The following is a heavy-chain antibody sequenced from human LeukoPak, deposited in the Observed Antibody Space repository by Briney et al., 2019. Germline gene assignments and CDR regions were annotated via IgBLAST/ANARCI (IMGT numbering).Heavy chain of an antibody. Sequence: SETLSLTRTVSVGSISSYYWSWIRQPPGKGLEWIGYIYYSGSTNYNPSLKSRVTISVDTSKNQFSLKLSSVTDADTAVYYCARENYGDYFADAFDIWRQGTMVTVSS. V-gene: IGHV4-59*01. D-gene: IGHD4-17*01. CDR3: ARENYGDYFADAFDI. CDR2: IYYSGST. J-gene: IGHJ3*02. CDR1: VGSISSYY.